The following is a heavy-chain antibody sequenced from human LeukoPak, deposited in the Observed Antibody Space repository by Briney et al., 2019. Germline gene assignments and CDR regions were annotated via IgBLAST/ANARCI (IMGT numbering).Heavy chain of an antibody. Sequence: PSETLSLTCTVSGGSISSSSYYWGWIRQPPGKGLEWIGSIYYSGSTYYNPSLKSRVTISVDTSKNQFSLKLSSVTAADTAVYYCARDNLREWELGNWFDPWGQGTLVTVSS. CDR1: GGSISSSSYY. J-gene: IGHJ5*02. CDR3: ARDNLREWELGNWFDP. V-gene: IGHV4-39*07. D-gene: IGHD1-26*01. CDR2: IYYSGST.